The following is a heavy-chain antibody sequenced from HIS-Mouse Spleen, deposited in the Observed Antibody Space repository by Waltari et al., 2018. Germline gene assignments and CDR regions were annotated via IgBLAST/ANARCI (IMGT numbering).Heavy chain of an antibody. D-gene: IGHD6-19*01. J-gene: IGHJ3*02. Sequence: EVQLVESVGGLVKPGGSLRLSFAASGFTFRSHSMNWVRHTPGKGLEWVSSISSSSSYIYYADSVKGRFTISRDNAKNSLYLQMNSLRAEDTAVYYCARDRGQWLANDAFDIWGQGTMVTVSS. CDR2: ISSSSSYI. V-gene: IGHV3-21*01. CDR1: GFTFRSHS. CDR3: ARDRGQWLANDAFDI.